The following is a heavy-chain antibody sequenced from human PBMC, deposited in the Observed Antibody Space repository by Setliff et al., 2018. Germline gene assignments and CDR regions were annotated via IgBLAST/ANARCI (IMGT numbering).Heavy chain of an antibody. Sequence: GASVKVSCKASGGTFSNYDISWVRQAPGQGLEWMGGIIPIFGTTNYAQRFQGRVTITTDESTSTAYMELSSLRSEDTAVYYCARERGDIVTTTSYYYYLDVWDKGTTVTVSS. D-gene: IGHD5-12*01. V-gene: IGHV1-69*05. CDR3: ARERGDIVTTTSYYYYLDV. J-gene: IGHJ6*03. CDR2: IIPIFGTT. CDR1: GGTFSNYD.